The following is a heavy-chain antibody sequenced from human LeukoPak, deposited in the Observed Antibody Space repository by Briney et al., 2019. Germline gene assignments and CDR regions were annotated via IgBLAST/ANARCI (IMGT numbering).Heavy chain of an antibody. CDR1: GGSIGSYY. CDR3: ARGTFWSGTYNGYYFDY. CDR2: IYYSAT. Sequence: SETLSLTCTVSGGSIGSYYRTWIRQPPAKGLEWVGYIYYSATKYNPSLKSRLSISVDTSKNQFSLKLSSVTAADTAVYYCARGTFWSGTYNGYYFDYWGQGTLVTVSS. J-gene: IGHJ4*02. V-gene: IGHV4-59*01. D-gene: IGHD3-3*01.